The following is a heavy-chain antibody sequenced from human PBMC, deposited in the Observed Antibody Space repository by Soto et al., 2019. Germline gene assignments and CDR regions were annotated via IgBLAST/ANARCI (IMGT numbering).Heavy chain of an antibody. CDR2: IDWDDDK. Sequence: SGPTLVNPTQTLTLTCTFSGFSLSTSGMCVSWIRQPPGKALEWLALIDWDDDKYYSTSLKTRLTISKDTSKNQVVLTMTNMDPVDTATYYCARIRVVPAATHYYYYGMDVWGQGTTVTVSS. CDR1: GFSLSTSGMC. CDR3: ARIRVVPAATHYYYYGMDV. V-gene: IGHV2-70*01. J-gene: IGHJ6*02. D-gene: IGHD2-2*01.